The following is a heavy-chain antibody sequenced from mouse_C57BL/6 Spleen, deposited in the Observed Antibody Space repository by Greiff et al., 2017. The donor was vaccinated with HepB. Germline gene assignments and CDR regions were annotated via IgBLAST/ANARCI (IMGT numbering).Heavy chain of an antibody. D-gene: IGHD1-1*01. V-gene: IGHV3-8*01. CDR3: ARGPRYYGSSYGYFDV. CDR2: ISYSGSN. Sequence: VQLKQSGPGLAKPSQTLSLTCSVTGYSITSDYWNWIRKFPGNKLEYMGYISYSGSNYYNPSHKSRISITRDTSKNQYYLQLNSVTTEDTATYYCARGPRYYGSSYGYFDVWGTGTTVTVSS. CDR1: GYSITSDY. J-gene: IGHJ1*03.